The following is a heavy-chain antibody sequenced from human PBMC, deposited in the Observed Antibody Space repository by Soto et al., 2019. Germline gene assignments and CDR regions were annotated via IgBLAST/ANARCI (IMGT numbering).Heavy chain of an antibody. V-gene: IGHV5-51*01. Sequence: PGESLKISCKGSGYSFTSYWIGWVRQMPGKGLEWMGIIYPGDSDTRYSPSFQGQVTISADKSISTAYLQWSSLKASDTAMYYCARISGYDYVSHPNSDYWGQGTLVTVSS. J-gene: IGHJ4*02. D-gene: IGHD5-12*01. CDR3: ARISGYDYVSHPNSDY. CDR2: IYPGDSDT. CDR1: GYSFTSYW.